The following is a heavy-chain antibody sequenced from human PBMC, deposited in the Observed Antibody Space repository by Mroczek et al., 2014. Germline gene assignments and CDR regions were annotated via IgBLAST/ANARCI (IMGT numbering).Heavy chain of an antibody. CDR3: ARCNWNYGEEWFDP. CDR1: GGSISSGSYY. V-gene: IGHV4-61*02. J-gene: IGHJ5*02. Sequence: QVQLQESGPGLVKPSQTLSLTCTVSGGSISSGSYYWSWIRQPAGKGLEWIGRIYTSGSTNYNPSLKSRVTMSVDTSKNQFSLKLSSVTAADTAVYYCARCNWNYGEEWFDPWGQGTLVTVSS. D-gene: IGHD1-7*01. CDR2: IYTSGST.